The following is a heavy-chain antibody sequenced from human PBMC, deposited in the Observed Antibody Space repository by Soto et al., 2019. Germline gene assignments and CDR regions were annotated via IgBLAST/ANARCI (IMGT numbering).Heavy chain of an antibody. CDR2: IYHTGST. CDR1: GGSISSVDYY. CDR3: AREQVPALDYYGMDV. V-gene: IGHV4-31*03. Sequence: QVQLQESGPGLVKPSQTLSLTCTVSGGSISSVDYYWNWIRQLPGKGPEWIGYIYHTGSTYYNPSLKSRLLIVVDTSKNQFSLRLTALTAADTSVYYCAREQVPALDYYGMDVWGQGTTVTV. J-gene: IGHJ6*02.